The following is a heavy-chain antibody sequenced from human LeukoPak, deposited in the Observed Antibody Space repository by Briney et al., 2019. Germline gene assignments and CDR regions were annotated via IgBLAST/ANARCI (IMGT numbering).Heavy chain of an antibody. CDR2: ISWNSGSI. Sequence: GRSLRLSCAASGFTFDDYAMHWVRQAPGKGLEWVSGISWNSGSIGYADPVKGRFTISRDNAKNSLYLQMNSLRAEDTALYYCAKGNYDFWSGPVYWGQGTLVTVSS. CDR3: AKGNYDFWSGPVY. V-gene: IGHV3-9*01. D-gene: IGHD3-3*01. J-gene: IGHJ4*02. CDR1: GFTFDDYA.